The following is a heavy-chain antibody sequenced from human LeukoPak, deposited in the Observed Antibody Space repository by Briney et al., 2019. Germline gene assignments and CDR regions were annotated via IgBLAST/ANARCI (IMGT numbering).Heavy chain of an antibody. V-gene: IGHV3-48*01. Sequence: PGGSLRLSCAASGFTFSSYAMNWVRQAPGKGLEWLSYINSRNTMYYADSVKGRFTISRDNAESSLYLQMNSLRADDTAVYYCARVPVEMDVWGKGTTVTVSS. CDR2: INSRNTM. CDR1: GFTFSSYA. CDR3: ARVPVEMDV. J-gene: IGHJ6*04. D-gene: IGHD5-24*01.